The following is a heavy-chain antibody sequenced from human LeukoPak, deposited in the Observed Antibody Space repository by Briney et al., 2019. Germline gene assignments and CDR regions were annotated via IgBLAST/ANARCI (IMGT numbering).Heavy chain of an antibody. D-gene: IGHD4-17*01. CDR3: ARQDYGAEVYFDS. CDR2: INPENRNT. V-gene: IGHV1-18*01. J-gene: IGHJ4*02. CDR1: GYSFISYG. Sequence: GASVKVSCKASGYSFISYGINWVRQAPGQGLEWMGWINPENRNTNDAQKFQGRVIMTTDRSTSTAYMGLRSLRSDDTAVYYCARQDYGAEVYFDSWGQGTLVTVSS.